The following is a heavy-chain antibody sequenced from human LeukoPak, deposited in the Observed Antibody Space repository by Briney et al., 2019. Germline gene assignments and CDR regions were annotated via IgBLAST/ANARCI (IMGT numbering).Heavy chain of an antibody. J-gene: IGHJ4*02. V-gene: IGHV3-30*18. D-gene: IGHD6-13*01. CDR1: GFTFSSYG. CDR3: AKDVSSSWYYFDY. CDR2: ISYDGGNK. Sequence: GGSLRLSCAASGFTFSSYGMHWVRQAPGKGLEWVAVISYDGGNKYYADSVKGRFTISRDNSKNTLYLQMNSLRAEDTAVYYCAKDVSSSWYYFDYWGQGTLVTVSS.